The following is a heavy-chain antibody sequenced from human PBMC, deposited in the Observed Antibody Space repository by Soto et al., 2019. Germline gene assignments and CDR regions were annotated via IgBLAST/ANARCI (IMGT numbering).Heavy chain of an antibody. J-gene: IGHJ6*02. CDR2: IIPIFGTA. Sequence: ASVKVSCKAFGGTFSSYAISWVRQAPGQGLEWMGGIIPIFGTANYAQKFQGRVTITADESTSTAYMELSSLRSEDTAVYYCARKNYYGSGSYYKTPYYYHHYGMDVWGQGTTVTVS. V-gene: IGHV1-69*13. CDR1: GGTFSSYA. D-gene: IGHD3-10*01. CDR3: ARKNYYGSGSYYKTPYYYHHYGMDV.